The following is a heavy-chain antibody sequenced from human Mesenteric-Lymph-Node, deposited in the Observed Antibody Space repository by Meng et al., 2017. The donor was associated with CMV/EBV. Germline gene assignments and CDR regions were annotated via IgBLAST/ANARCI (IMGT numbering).Heavy chain of an antibody. J-gene: IGHJ2*01. Sequence: SGYCFTSYWVGWVRQLPGKGLEWMGIIYPGDSDTRYSPSFQGQVTISADKSISTAYLQWSSLKASDTAMYYCARRGSSGYAYWYFDLWGRGTLVTVSS. D-gene: IGHD5-12*01. CDR1: GYCFTSYW. V-gene: IGHV5-51*01. CDR2: IYPGDSDT. CDR3: ARRGSSGYAYWYFDL.